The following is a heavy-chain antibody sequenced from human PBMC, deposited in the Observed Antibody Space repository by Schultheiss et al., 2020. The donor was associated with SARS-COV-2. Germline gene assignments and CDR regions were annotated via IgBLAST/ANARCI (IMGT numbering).Heavy chain of an antibody. Sequence: SETLSLTCTVSGDSINNYYWSWIRQPPGKGLEWIGYIYYSGSTYYNPSLKSQVTISVDTSKNQFSLKLSSVTAADTAVYYCARVLSGSPFYDYYMDVWGKGTTVTVSS. J-gene: IGHJ6*03. D-gene: IGHD1-26*01. V-gene: IGHV4-59*12. CDR1: GDSINNYY. CDR3: ARVLSGSPFYDYYMDV. CDR2: IYYSGST.